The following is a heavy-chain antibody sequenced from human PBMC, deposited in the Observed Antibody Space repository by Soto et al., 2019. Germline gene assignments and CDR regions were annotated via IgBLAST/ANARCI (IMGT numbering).Heavy chain of an antibody. CDR1: EYTFIGFH. CDR2: INPKSGET. J-gene: IGHJ6*02. D-gene: IGHD2-15*01. Sequence: QVQLVQSGAEVKKPGASVKVSCEASEYTFIGFHLHWVRQAPGQGLEWMGWINPKSGETKYAQKFQGGDTLTRDTYISTGYMELSRLESNGTAVYYCAKGLWTVGHCTGGSCYDGMDVWGQGTTVTVSS. CDR3: AKGLWTVGHCTGGSCYDGMDV. V-gene: IGHV1-2*02.